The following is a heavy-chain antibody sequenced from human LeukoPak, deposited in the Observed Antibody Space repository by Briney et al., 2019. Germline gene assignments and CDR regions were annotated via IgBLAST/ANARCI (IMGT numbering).Heavy chain of an antibody. CDR3: VKGRRSPYYPYGMDV. V-gene: IGHV3-64D*09. Sequence: GGSLRLSCSASGFTFSSYAMHWVRQAPGKGLEYVSAISSNGGSTYYADSVKGRFTISRDNSKNTLYLQMSSLRAEDTAVYSCVKGRRSPYYPYGMDVWGQGTTVTVSS. CDR1: GFTFSSYA. CDR2: ISSNGGST. J-gene: IGHJ6*02.